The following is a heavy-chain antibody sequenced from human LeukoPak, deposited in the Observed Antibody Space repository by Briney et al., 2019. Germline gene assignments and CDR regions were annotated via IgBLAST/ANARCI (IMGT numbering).Heavy chain of an antibody. CDR1: GGSFSGYY. J-gene: IGHJ5*02. CDR2: INHSGST. CDR3: ARSYDILTGSRRNWFDP. D-gene: IGHD3-9*01. Sequence: SETLSLTCAVYGGSFSGYYWSWIRQPPGKGLEWIGEINHSGSTNYNPSLKSRVTISVDTSKNQFSLKLSSVTAADTAVYYCARSYDILTGSRRNWFDPWGQGTLVTVSS. V-gene: IGHV4-34*01.